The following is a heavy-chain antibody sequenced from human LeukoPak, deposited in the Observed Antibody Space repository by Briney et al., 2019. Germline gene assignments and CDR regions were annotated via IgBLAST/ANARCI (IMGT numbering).Heavy chain of an antibody. CDR3: ARGWDSSGYLIDY. CDR1: GGSFSGYY. CDR2: INHSGST. Sequence: RPSETLSLTCAVCGGSFSGYYWSWIRQPPGKGLEWIGEINHSGSTNYNPSLKSRVTISVDTSKNQFSLKLSSVTAADTAVYYCARGWDSSGYLIDYWGQGTLVTVSS. J-gene: IGHJ4*02. D-gene: IGHD3-22*01. V-gene: IGHV4-34*01.